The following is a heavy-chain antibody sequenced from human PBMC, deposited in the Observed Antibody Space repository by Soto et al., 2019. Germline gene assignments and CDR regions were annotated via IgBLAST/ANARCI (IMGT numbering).Heavy chain of an antibody. J-gene: IGHJ4*02. CDR1: GFTFRSYA. CDR2: ISYDGSNK. D-gene: IGHD1-26*01. V-gene: IGHV3-30-3*01. CDR3: ARDVALIVGATTSYFDY. Sequence: ESGGGVVQPGRSLRLSCAASGFTFRSYAMHWVRQAPGKGLEWVAVISYDGSNKYYADSVKGRFTISRDNSKNTLYLQMNSLRAEDTAVYYCARDVALIVGATTSYFDYWGQGTLVTVSS.